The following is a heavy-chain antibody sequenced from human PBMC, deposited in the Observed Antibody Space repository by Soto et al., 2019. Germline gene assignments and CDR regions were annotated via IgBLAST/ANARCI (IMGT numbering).Heavy chain of an antibody. CDR2: ISYDGNNK. CDR3: ARDALCPSGGCYS. V-gene: IGHV3-30*03. J-gene: IGHJ4*02. Sequence: QEPLVESGGGVVQPGRSLRLSCAASGFTFSNYAMHWVRQAPGKGLEWVAVISYDGNNKYYAESVKGRFTTSRDSSKNTLYLQMNSLSAEDTAVYYCARDALCPSGGCYSWGQGTLVTVSS. CDR1: GFTFSNYA.